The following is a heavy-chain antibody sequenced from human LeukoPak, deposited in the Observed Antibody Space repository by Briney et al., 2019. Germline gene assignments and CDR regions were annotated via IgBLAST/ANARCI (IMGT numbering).Heavy chain of an antibody. Sequence: GGSLRLSCSASGFFISNYALHWVRQAPGKGLEYVSAISANGGSTYYADSMKDTFTISRDTSKNTLYLQMSSLRAEDTAMYHCVKDLYKGDSASRYLFHYW. CDR3: VKDLYKGDSASRYLFHY. V-gene: IGHV3-64D*06. CDR1: GFFISNYA. D-gene: IGHD6-13*01. CDR2: ISANGGST. J-gene: IGHJ4*01.